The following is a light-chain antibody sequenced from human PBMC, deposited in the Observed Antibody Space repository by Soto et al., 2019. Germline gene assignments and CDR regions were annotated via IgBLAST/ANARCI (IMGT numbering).Light chain of an antibody. Sequence: QSALTQPASVSGSAGQSITISCSGTMRDVGAYNLVSWYQQHPGTAPKLIIYEVRNRPSGISSRFSGSRSGNTASLTISGLLSEDDGDYYCREYTAGSTLVFGGGTQLTIL. V-gene: IGLV2-14*01. J-gene: IGLJ3*02. CDR3: REYTAGSTLV. CDR2: EVR. CDR1: MRDVGAYNL.